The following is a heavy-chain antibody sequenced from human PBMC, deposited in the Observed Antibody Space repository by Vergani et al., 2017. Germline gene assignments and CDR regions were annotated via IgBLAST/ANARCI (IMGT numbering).Heavy chain of an antibody. D-gene: IGHD4-17*01. CDR3: AKDPCHDYGEIFDY. V-gene: IGHV3-30*02. J-gene: IGHJ4*02. Sequence: QVQLVESGGGVVQPGGSLRLSCAASGFTFSRYGMHWVRQAPGKGLEWVAFIQYDGSNKYYADSVKGRFTISRDNSKTTRYLQMNSLRDEDTAVYYCAKDPCHDYGEIFDYWGQGTLVTVSS. CDR1: GFTFSRYG. CDR2: IQYDGSNK.